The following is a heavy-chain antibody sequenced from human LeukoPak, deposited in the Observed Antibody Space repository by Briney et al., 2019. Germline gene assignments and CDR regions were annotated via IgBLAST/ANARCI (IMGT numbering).Heavy chain of an antibody. J-gene: IGHJ4*02. CDR2: VNPTNGAT. V-gene: IGHV1-2*02. Sequence: VASVKVSCKASGYTFTGYYIHWVRQAPGQGLEWMGWVNPTNGATNYAQKFQGRVTMTTDTSTNTAYLEPSSLTSADTAVYYCARPRIESGGYYNGHWGQGTLVTVSS. D-gene: IGHD3-22*01. CDR3: ARPRIESGGYYNGH. CDR1: GYTFTGYY.